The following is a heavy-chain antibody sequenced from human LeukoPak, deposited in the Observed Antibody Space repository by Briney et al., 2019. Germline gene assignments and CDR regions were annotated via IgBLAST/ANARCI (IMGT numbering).Heavy chain of an antibody. J-gene: IGHJ5*02. CDR2: IYPNSGGT. D-gene: IGHD6-13*01. CDR3: ATPSSSSWYGFDP. CDR1: GYTFTGYY. Sequence: AXXKVSCETSGYTFTGYYIHWVRQAPGQGVEWMGWIYPNSGGTNYAQKFQGRVTMTRDTSISTAYMELIRLTSADTAVYRCATPSSSSWYGFDPWGQGTLVTVSS. V-gene: IGHV1-2*02.